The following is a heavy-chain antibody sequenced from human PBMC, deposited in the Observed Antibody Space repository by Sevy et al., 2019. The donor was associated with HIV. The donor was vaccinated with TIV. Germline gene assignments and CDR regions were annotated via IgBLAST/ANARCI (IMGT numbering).Heavy chain of an antibody. J-gene: IGHJ4*02. V-gene: IGHV6-1*01. Sequence: SQTLSLTCAISGDTVSSDSAAWNWIRRSPARGLEWLGRAYYRSTWHKDYATSLNSRMTINPDTSKNQFSLQLNSVTPDDTAVYFCARDHNFVLDYWGQGILVTVSS. CDR3: ARDHNFVLDY. CDR2: AYYRSTWHK. D-gene: IGHD1-20*01. CDR1: GDTVSSDSAA.